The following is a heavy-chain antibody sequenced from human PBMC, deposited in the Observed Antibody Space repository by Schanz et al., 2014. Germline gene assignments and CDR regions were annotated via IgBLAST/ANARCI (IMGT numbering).Heavy chain of an antibody. CDR1: GFSFSDYG. CDR3: ATDYSGGGCHI. J-gene: IGHJ3*02. CDR2: IRFDASHK. Sequence: QVQLVESGGSVVQPGRSLRLSCAGSGFSFSDYGMHWVRQAPGRGLEWVAFIRFDASHKYYADSVKGRFTISRDNSKNTLYLQMDTLRVEDTALYFCATDYSGGGCHIWGQGTMVTVSS. D-gene: IGHD6-19*01. V-gene: IGHV3-30*02.